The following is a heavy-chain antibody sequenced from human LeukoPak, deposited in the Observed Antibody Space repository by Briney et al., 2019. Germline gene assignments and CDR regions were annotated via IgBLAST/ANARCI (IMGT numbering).Heavy chain of an antibody. CDR3: AISFMTTVTLFDY. D-gene: IGHD4-17*01. CDR1: GFTFSSYA. Sequence: GGSLRLSCAASGFTFSSYAMSWVRQAPGKGLEWVSAISGSGGSTYYADSVKGRLTISRDNSKNTLYLQMNSLRAEDTAVYYCAISFMTTVTLFDYWGQGTLVTVSS. V-gene: IGHV3-23*01. J-gene: IGHJ4*02. CDR2: ISGSGGST.